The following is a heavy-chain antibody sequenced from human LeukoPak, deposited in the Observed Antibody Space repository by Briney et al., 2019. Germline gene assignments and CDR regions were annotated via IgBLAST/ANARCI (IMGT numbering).Heavy chain of an antibody. D-gene: IGHD5-18*01. CDR1: GFTFSSYS. V-gene: IGHV3-21*05. CDR2: ISSSSSYI. Sequence: GGSLRLSCAASGFTFSSYSMNWVRQAPGKGLEWVSYISSSSSYIYYADSVKGRFTISRDNAKNSLYLQMNSLRAEDTAVYYCAREQDTAMDNDYWGQGTLVTVSS. CDR3: AREQDTAMDNDY. J-gene: IGHJ4*02.